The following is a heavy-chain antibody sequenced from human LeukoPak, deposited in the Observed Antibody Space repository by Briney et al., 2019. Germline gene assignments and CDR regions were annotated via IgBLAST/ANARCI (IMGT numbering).Heavy chain of an antibody. J-gene: IGHJ2*01. CDR2: IYTSGST. CDR1: GGSISSGSYY. V-gene: IGHV4-61*02. Sequence: SQTLSLTCTVSGGSISSGSYYWSWIRQPAGKGLEWIGRIYTSGSTNYNPSLKSRVTISVDTSKNQFSLKLSSVTAADTAVYYCARAHQYCTNGVCYISPRSYWYFDLWGRGTLVTVSS. CDR3: ARAHQYCTNGVCYISPRSYWYFDL. D-gene: IGHD2-8*01.